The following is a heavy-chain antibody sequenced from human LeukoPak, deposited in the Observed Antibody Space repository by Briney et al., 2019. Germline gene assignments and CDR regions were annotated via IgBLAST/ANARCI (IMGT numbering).Heavy chain of an antibody. D-gene: IGHD6-13*01. Sequence: SETLSLTCTVSGGSISSGGYYWSWIRQHPGKGLEWIGYIYYSGSTYYNPSLKSRVTISVDTSKNQFSLKLSSVTAADTAVYYCWGIAAAARFDYWGQGTLVTVSS. J-gene: IGHJ4*02. CDR1: GGSISSGGYY. CDR2: IYYSGST. CDR3: WGIAAAARFDY. V-gene: IGHV4-31*03.